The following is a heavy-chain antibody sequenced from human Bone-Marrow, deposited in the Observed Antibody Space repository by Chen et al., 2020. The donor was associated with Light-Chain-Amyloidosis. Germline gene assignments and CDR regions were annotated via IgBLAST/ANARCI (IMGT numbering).Heavy chain of an antibody. CDR3: AREAARRYYYYYMDV. J-gene: IGHJ6*03. Sequence: HLVESGGGLVQPGGSLRLSCAGSGFSFSDYSMNWVRQAPGKGLEWLSYISSSSSTIYYADSVKGRFTISRDNAKNSLYLQMNSLRAEDTAVYYCAREAARRYYYYYMDVWGQGTTVTVSS. D-gene: IGHD6-6*01. V-gene: IGHV3-48*01. CDR2: ISSSSSTI. CDR1: GFSFSDYS.